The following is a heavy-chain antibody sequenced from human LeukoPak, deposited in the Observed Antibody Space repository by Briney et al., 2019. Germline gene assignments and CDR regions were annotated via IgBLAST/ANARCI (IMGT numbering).Heavy chain of an antibody. Sequence: ASVKVSCKASGYTFTSYGISWVRQAPGQGLEWMGWISAYNGNTNYAQKLQGRVTMTTDTSTSTAYMELRSLRSDDTAVYYCARDLGGSYWGAPYYYGMDVWGQGTTVTVSS. D-gene: IGHD1-26*01. CDR3: ARDLGGSYWGAPYYYGMDV. V-gene: IGHV1-18*01. CDR2: ISAYNGNT. J-gene: IGHJ6*02. CDR1: GYTFTSYG.